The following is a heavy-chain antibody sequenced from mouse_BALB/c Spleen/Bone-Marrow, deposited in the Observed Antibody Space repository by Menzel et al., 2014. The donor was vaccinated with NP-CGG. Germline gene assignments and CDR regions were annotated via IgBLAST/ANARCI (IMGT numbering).Heavy chain of an antibody. Sequence: EVKLVESGAELVKPGASVKLSCTASGFNIKDTYMHWVKQRPEQGLEWIGRIDPANGNTKYDPKFQGKATITADTSSNTAYLQLSSLTSEDTAVYYCARWGITTGFAYWGRGTLVTVSA. V-gene: IGHV14-3*02. J-gene: IGHJ3*01. CDR1: GFNIKDTY. D-gene: IGHD2-4*01. CDR3: ARWGITTGFAY. CDR2: IDPANGNT.